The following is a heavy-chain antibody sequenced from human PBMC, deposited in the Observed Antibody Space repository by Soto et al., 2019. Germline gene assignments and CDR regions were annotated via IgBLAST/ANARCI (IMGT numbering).Heavy chain of an antibody. CDR3: ARDGPSGSGWYHDAFDI. CDR1: GGSIISYY. J-gene: IGHJ3*02. CDR2: IYYSGST. V-gene: IGHV4-59*01. Sequence: PSETLSLTCTVSGGSIISYYWSLIRQPPGKGLEWIGYIYYSGSTNYNPSLKSRVTISVDTSKNQFSLKLSSVTAADTAVYYCARDGPSGSGWYHDAFDIWGQGTMVTVSS. D-gene: IGHD6-19*01.